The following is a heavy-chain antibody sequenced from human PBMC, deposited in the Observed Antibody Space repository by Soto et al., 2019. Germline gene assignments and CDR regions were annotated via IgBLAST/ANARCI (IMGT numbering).Heavy chain of an antibody. CDR3: ARDADILTGSDAFDI. CDR1: GFTFSDYY. V-gene: IGHV3-11*05. CDR2: ISSSTIYT. D-gene: IGHD3-9*01. Sequence: QVQLVESGGGLVKPGGSLRLSCAASGFTFSDYYMSWIRQAPGKGLEWVSYISSSTIYTNYADSVQGRFTISRDNAKNSLYLQMNSLRAEDTAVYYCARDADILTGSDAFDIWGQGTMVTVSS. J-gene: IGHJ3*02.